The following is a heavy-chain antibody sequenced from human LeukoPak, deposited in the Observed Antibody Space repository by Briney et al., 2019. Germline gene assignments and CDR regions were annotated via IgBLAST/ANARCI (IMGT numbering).Heavy chain of an antibody. CDR1: GYTFTGYY. V-gene: IGHV1-2*02. D-gene: IGHD2-2*01. CDR2: INPNSGGT. J-gene: IGHJ4*02. CDR3: AREGWLGYCSSTSCPNFDY. Sequence: GASVKVSCKASGYTFTGYYMHWVRQAPGQGLEWMGWINPNSGGTNYAQKFQGRVTMTRDTSISTAYMELSRLRSDDTAVYYCAREGWLGYCSSTSCPNFDYWGQGTLVTVSS.